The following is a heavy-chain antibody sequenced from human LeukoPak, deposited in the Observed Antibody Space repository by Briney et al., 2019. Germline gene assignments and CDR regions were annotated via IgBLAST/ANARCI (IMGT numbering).Heavy chain of an antibody. D-gene: IGHD6-19*01. J-gene: IGHJ4*02. Sequence: GGSLRLSCAASGFTFSTYFMPWVRQGPGKGLEWVSSIYPSGDSTFYADSVKGRFTISRDNSKNTLYLQMSSLRTEDTAIYYCAKDVVPDSGWDLDYWGQGTLVTVSS. V-gene: IGHV3-23*01. CDR1: GFTFSTYF. CDR2: IYPSGDST. CDR3: AKDVVPDSGWDLDY.